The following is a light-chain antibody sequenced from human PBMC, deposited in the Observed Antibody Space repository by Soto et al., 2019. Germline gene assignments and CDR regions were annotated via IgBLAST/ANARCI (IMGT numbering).Light chain of an antibody. J-gene: IGKJ1*01. CDR1: QGISSH. Sequence: IQLTQAPSSLAASVGEGVTITCRASQGISSHLAWYQQKPGKAPKLLIYAASTLQTGVPSRFSGGGSGTDFTLTLSSLQPEDFAVYYCQQYNNWPPWTFGQGTKVDIK. V-gene: IGKV1-9*01. CDR3: QQYNNWPPWT. CDR2: AAS.